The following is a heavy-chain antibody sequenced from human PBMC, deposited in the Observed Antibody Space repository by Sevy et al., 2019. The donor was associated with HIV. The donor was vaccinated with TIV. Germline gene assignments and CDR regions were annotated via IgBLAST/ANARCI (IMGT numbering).Heavy chain of an antibody. V-gene: IGHV3-23*01. CDR2: ISGNGGST. CDR3: AKSTRSITVIAVVTPLFDY. D-gene: IGHD3-22*01. CDR1: GFTFSSYA. Sequence: GWSLRLSCAASGFTFSSYAMSWVRQAPGKGLEWVSAISGNGGSTYYADSVKGRFTISRDNSKNTLYLQMNSLRAEDTAVYYCAKSTRSITVIAVVTPLFDYWGQGTLVTVSS. J-gene: IGHJ4*02.